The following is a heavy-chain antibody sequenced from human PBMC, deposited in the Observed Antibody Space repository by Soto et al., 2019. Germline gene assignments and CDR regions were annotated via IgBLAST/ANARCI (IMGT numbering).Heavy chain of an antibody. CDR3: ARDANNWFDP. Sequence: SETLSLTCTVSGGSISSYYWSWIRQPPGKGLEWIGYIYYSGSTNYNPSLKSRVTISVDTSKNQFSLKLGSVTAADTAVYYCARDANNWFDPWGQGTLVTVSS. V-gene: IGHV4-59*01. CDR1: GGSISSYY. J-gene: IGHJ5*02. CDR2: IYYSGST.